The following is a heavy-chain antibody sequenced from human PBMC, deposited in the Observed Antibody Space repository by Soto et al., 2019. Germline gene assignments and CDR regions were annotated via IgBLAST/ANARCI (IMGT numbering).Heavy chain of an antibody. Sequence: QVQLVQSGAEVKKPGSSVKVSCKASGGTFSSYTISWVRQAPGQGLEWMGRIIPILGIANYAQKFQGRVTITADKSTSTPYKELSSLRSEENDGYYGAGGTTFGGVIVNYWGQGTLVTVSS. J-gene: IGHJ4*02. CDR2: IIPILGIA. D-gene: IGHD3-16*02. CDR3: AGGTTFGGVIVNY. CDR1: GGTFSSYT. V-gene: IGHV1-69*02.